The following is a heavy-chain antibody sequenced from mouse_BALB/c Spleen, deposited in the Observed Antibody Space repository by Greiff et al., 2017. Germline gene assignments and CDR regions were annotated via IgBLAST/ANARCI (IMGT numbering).Heavy chain of an antibody. V-gene: IGHV5-6-4*01. Sequence: EVHLVESGGGLVKPGGSLKLSCAASGFTFSSYTMSWVRQTPEKRLEWVATISSGGSYTYYPDSVKGRFTISRDNAKNTLYLQMSSLKSEDTAMYYCTRGATGYFDVWGAGTTVTVSS. CDR3: TRGATGYFDV. CDR1: GFTFSSYT. J-gene: IGHJ1*01. D-gene: IGHD1-1*01. CDR2: ISSGGSYT.